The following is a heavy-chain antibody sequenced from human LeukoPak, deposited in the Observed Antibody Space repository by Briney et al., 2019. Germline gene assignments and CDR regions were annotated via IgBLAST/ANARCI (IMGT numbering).Heavy chain of an antibody. CDR2: IYHSGST. J-gene: IGHJ4*02. Sequence: SGTLSLTCAVSGGSISSSNWWSWVRQPPGKGLEWIGEIYHSGSTNYNPSLKSRVTISVDTSKNQFSLRLMSATAADTAVYYCAGSSYIGLDFWGQGTLVTVSS. V-gene: IGHV4-4*02. D-gene: IGHD2-2*01. CDR1: GGSISSSNW. CDR3: AGSSYIGLDF.